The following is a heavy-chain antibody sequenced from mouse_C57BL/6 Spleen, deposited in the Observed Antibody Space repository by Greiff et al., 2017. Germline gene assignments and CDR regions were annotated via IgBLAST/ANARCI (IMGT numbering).Heavy chain of an antibody. V-gene: IGHV1-50*01. D-gene: IGHD2-2*01. CDR2: IDPSDSYT. CDR1: GYTFTSYW. Sequence: QVQLQQPGAELVKPGASVKLSCKASGYTFTSYWMQWVKQRPGQGLEWIGEIDPSDSYTNYNQKFKGKATLTLDTSSSTAYMQLISRTSEDSAVYYCARGNGYGDAMDYWGQGTSVTVSS. J-gene: IGHJ4*01. CDR3: ARGNGYGDAMDY.